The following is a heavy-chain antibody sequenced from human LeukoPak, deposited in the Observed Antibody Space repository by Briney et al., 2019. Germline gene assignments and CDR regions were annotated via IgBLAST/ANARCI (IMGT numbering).Heavy chain of an antibody. D-gene: IGHD3-10*01. CDR1: GFTFSSYA. J-gene: IGHJ4*02. V-gene: IGHV3-64*04. CDR3: AKDRDTRVFDY. CDR2: ISSNGGST. Sequence: PGGSLRLSCAASGFTFSSYAMHWVRQAPGKGLEYVSAISSNGGSTYYADSVKGRFTISRDNSKNTLYLQMNSLRAEDTAVYYCAKDRDTRVFDYWGQGTLVTVSS.